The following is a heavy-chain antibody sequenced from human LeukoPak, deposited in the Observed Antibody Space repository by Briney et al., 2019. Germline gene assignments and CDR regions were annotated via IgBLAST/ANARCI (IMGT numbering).Heavy chain of an antibody. CDR1: GGSISSSSYY. J-gene: IGHJ3*02. CDR2: IYYSGST. D-gene: IGHD3-10*01. CDR3: AREVRITMVRGVGTFDI. Sequence: SETLSFTCTVSGGSISSSSYYWGWIRQPPGKGLEWMESIYYSGSTYYNPSLKSRVTISVDTSKNQLSLKLRSVTAADPAVYYCAREVRITMVRGVGTFDIWGQGTMVTVSS. V-gene: IGHV4-39*01.